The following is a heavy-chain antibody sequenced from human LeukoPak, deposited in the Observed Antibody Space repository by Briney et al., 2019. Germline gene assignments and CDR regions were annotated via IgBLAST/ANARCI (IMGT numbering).Heavy chain of an antibody. D-gene: IGHD2-21*02. V-gene: IGHV3-73*01. Sequence: GGSLKLSCAASGFTFSGSAMHWVRQASGKGLEWVGRIRSKANSYATAYAASVKGRFTISRDDSKNTAYLQMNSLKTEDTAVYYCTRHSPRGYCGGDCYFEAGAFDIWGQGTMVTVSS. CDR1: GFTFSGSA. J-gene: IGHJ3*02. CDR2: IRSKANSYAT. CDR3: TRHSPRGYCGGDCYFEAGAFDI.